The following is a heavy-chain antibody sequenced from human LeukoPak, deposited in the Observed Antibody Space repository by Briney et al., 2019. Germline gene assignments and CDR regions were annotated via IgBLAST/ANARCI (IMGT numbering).Heavy chain of an antibody. CDR1: GFTFSSYW. CDR3: ARHSRGYSYGGAFDI. D-gene: IGHD5-18*01. CDR2: IKQDGSEK. Sequence: GGSLRLSCAASGFTFSSYWMSWVRQAPGKGLEWVANIKQDGSEKYYVDSVKGRFTISRDNAKNSLYLQMNSLRAEDTAVYYCARHSRGYSYGGAFDIWGQGTMVTVPS. V-gene: IGHV3-7*03. J-gene: IGHJ3*02.